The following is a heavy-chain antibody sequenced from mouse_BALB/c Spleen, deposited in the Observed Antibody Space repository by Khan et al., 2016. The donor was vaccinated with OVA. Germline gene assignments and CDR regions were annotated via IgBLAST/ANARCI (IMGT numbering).Heavy chain of an antibody. J-gene: IGHJ4*01. V-gene: IGHV2-6-1*01. CDR3: ARQPYYHYNIMDY. CDR2: IWNDGKT. Sequence: QVQLQQSGPGLVAPSQSLSITCTISGFSLTNYGVHWVRQPPGKGLEWLVVIWNDGKTAYNSALKSRLTISKDNSKSQVFLKMNSLQTDDTAMYFCARQPYYHYNIMDYWGQGTSVTVSS. CDR1: GFSLTNYG. D-gene: IGHD2-10*01.